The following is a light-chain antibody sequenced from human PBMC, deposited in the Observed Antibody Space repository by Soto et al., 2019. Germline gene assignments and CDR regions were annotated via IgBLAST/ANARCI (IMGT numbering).Light chain of an antibody. V-gene: IGLV2-14*01. J-gene: IGLJ2*01. CDR2: EVS. Sequence: QSALTQPASVSGSPGQSITISCTGTSSDVGGYNYVSWYQQNPGKAPKLMIYEVSNRPSGVSNRFSGSKSSNTASLTISGLQAEDEADYYCSSYTSSSTLVFGGGTKLTVL. CDR1: SSDVGGYNY. CDR3: SSYTSSSTLV.